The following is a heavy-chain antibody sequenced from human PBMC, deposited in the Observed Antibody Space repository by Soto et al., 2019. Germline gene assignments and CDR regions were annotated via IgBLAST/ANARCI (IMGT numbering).Heavy chain of an antibody. CDR1: GFTFSSFT. D-gene: IGHD6-19*01. CDR3: ARSGSSGYHRYRLGSNDACDV. J-gene: IGHJ3*01. V-gene: IGHV3-48*02. Sequence: EVQLVESGGGLVQPGGSLRLSCAASGFTFSSFTMNWVRQAPGKGLEWVSYIGSSGITRYHADSVKGRFTVSRDNARNSLYLQMNSLRDEDTALYYCARSGSSGYHRYRLGSNDACDVWGQGTMVTGSP. CDR2: IGSSGITR.